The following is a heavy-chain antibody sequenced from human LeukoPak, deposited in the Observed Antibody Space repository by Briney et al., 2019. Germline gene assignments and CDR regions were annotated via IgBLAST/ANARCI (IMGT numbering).Heavy chain of an antibody. V-gene: IGHV1-3*03. CDR1: GYTFTSYA. J-gene: IGHJ6*03. CDR3: AREAVAGTSGYYYYYMDV. Sequence: ASVKVSCKASGYTFTSYAMHWVRQAPGQRLEWMGWINAGNGNTKYSQEFQGRVTITRDTSASTAYMELSSLRSEDMAVYYCAREAVAGTSGYYYYYMDVWGKGTTVTVSS. CDR2: INAGNGNT. D-gene: IGHD6-19*01.